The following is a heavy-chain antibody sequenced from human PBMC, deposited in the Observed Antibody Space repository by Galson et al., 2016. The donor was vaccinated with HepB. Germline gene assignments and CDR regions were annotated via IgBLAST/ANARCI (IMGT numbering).Heavy chain of an antibody. Sequence: SVKVSCKASGHTFTSYPIHWVRQAPGQRLEWMGWINAANGNTKYSQKFQGRVNITRDTSASIAYMELNSLTSEDTAVYYCASIKYDSFGLYYHYYMDVWGKGTTVTVSS. V-gene: IGHV1-3*01. CDR1: GHTFTSYP. J-gene: IGHJ6*03. CDR2: INAANGNT. CDR3: ASIKYDSFGLYYHYYMDV. D-gene: IGHD3-22*01.